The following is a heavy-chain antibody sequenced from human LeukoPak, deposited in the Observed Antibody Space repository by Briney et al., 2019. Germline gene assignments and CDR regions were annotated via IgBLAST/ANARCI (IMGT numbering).Heavy chain of an antibody. D-gene: IGHD3-9*01. CDR1: GFTFSSYW. CDR2: INSDGSST. V-gene: IGHV3-74*01. J-gene: IGHJ4*02. CDR3: ASWLTGSSDLSDC. Sequence: GGSLRLSCAASGFTFSSYWMHWVRQAPGKGLVWVSRINSDGSSTSYADSVKGRFTISRDNAKNSLYLQMNSLRAEDTAVYYCASWLTGSSDLSDCWGQGTLVTVSS.